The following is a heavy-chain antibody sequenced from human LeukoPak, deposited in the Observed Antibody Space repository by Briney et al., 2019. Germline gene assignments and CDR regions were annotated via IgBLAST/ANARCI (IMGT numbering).Heavy chain of an antibody. V-gene: IGHV1-8*01. CDR1: GYTFTSYD. J-gene: IGHJ3*02. D-gene: IGHD5-12*01. Sequence: ASVKVSCKASGYTFTSYDINWVRQATGQGLEWMGWMNPNSGKTGYAQKFQGRVTMTRNTSISTAYMELSSLRSEDTAVYYCSVSRVIVATLSAFDIWGQGTMVTVSS. CDR3: SVSRVIVATLSAFDI. CDR2: MNPNSGKT.